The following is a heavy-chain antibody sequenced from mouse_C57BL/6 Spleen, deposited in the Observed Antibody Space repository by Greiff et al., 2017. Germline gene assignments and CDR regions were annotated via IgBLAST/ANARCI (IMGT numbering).Heavy chain of an antibody. Sequence: QQSCKASGYTFTSYWMHWVKQRPGRGLEWIGRIDPNSGGTKYNEKFKSKATLTVDKPSSTAYMQLSSLTSEDSAVYYCARERNWEGYFDVWGTGTTVTVSS. V-gene: IGHV1-72*01. J-gene: IGHJ1*03. CDR1: GYTFTSYW. D-gene: IGHD4-1*01. CDR3: ARERNWEGYFDV. CDR2: IDPNSGGT.